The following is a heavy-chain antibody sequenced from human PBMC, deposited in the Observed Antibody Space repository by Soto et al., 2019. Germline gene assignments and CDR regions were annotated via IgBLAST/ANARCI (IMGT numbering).Heavy chain of an antibody. Sequence: QVQLVQSGAEVKKPGSSVKVSCKASGGTFSSYAISWVRQAPGQGLEWMGGIIPIFGTANYAQKFQGRVTITADESTITAYMELSSLRSEDTAVYYCASCRYPRRGGSCYDYYGMDVWGQGTTVTVSS. D-gene: IGHD2-15*01. V-gene: IGHV1-69*01. CDR1: GGTFSSYA. CDR3: ASCRYPRRGGSCYDYYGMDV. CDR2: IIPIFGTA. J-gene: IGHJ6*02.